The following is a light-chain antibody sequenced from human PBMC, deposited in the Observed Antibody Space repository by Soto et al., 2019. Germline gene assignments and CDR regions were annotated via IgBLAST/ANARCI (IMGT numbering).Light chain of an antibody. Sequence: IQLTLSPSSLSASVGDRVSITCRASQGISSYLAWYQQKPGKAPKLLIYAASTLQSGVPSRFSGSGSGTDFTLTISSLQPEDFATYYCQQLNSYPLTFGQGTKVDI. CDR2: AAS. J-gene: IGKJ1*01. CDR3: QQLNSYPLT. CDR1: QGISSY. V-gene: IGKV1-9*01.